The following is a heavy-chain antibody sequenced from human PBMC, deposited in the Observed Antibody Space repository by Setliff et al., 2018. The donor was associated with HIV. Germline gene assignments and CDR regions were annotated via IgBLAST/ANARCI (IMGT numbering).Heavy chain of an antibody. CDR1: GFIFSDYF. CDR2: ISTSGSTI. D-gene: IGHD5-12*01. Sequence: PGGSLRLSCAASGFIFSDYFMSWIRQAPGKGLEWISYISTSGSTIYYADSVKGRFTISRDNAKKALYLQMNSLRAEDTAVYYCARGDLNSGYDAFDTWGQGTMVTVS. J-gene: IGHJ3*02. V-gene: IGHV3-11*01. CDR3: ARGDLNSGYDAFDT.